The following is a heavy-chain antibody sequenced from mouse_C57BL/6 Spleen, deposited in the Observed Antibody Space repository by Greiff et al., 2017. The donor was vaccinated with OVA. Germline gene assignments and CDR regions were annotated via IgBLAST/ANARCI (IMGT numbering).Heavy chain of an antibody. J-gene: IGHJ3*01. V-gene: IGHV1-50*01. CDR1: GYTFTSYW. CDR2: IDPSDSYT. D-gene: IGHD2-3*01. Sequence: QVQLQQPGAELVKPGASVKLSCKASGYTFTSYWMQWVKQRPGQGLEWIGEIDPSDSYTNYNQKFKGKATLTVDTSSSTAYMQLSSLTSEDSAVYYCARRDSDGFWFAYWGQGTLVTVSA. CDR3: ARRDSDGFWFAY.